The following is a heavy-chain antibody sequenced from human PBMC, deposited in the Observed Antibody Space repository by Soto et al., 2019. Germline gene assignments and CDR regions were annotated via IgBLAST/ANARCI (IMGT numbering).Heavy chain of an antibody. D-gene: IGHD2-21*02. CDR1: GGSISSSNW. CDR3: ARGWIAYCGGDCSRAFDI. Sequence: QVQLQESGPGLVKPSGTLSLTCAVSGGSISSSNWWSWVRQPPGKGLEWIGEIYHSGSTNYNPSLKRRVTISVDKSKNQFSLKLSSVTAADTAVYYCARGWIAYCGGDCSRAFDIWGQGTMVTVSS. V-gene: IGHV4-4*02. J-gene: IGHJ3*02. CDR2: IYHSGST.